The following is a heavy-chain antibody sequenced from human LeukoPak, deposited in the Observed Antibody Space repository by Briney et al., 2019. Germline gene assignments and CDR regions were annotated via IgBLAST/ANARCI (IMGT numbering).Heavy chain of an antibody. CDR3: ARASYYGSGFGY. J-gene: IGHJ4*02. CDR2: IYYSGST. CDR1: GGSISSYY. V-gene: IGHV4-59*01. D-gene: IGHD3-10*01. Sequence: SETLSLTCTVSGGSISSYYWSWIRQPPGKGLEWIGYIYYSGSTNYNPSLKSRVTISVDTSKNQFSLKLSSVTAADTAVYYCARASYYGSGFGYWGQGTLVTVSS.